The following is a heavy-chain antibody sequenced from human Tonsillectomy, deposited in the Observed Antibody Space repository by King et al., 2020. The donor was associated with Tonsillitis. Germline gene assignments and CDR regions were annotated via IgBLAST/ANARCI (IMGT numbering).Heavy chain of an antibody. J-gene: IGHJ3*01. CDR2: IKQDGSEK. CDR1: GITFSSYW. V-gene: IGHV3-7*03. CDR3: ATTSGPGGTFDF. D-gene: IGHD3-16*01. Sequence: GQLVQSGGGLVQPGGSLRLSCAASGITFSSYWMSWVRQTPGKGLEWVANIKQDGSEKYYVDSVKGRLTISRDNAKHSLYLHMNSLRAEDMAVYYCATTSGPGGTFDFWGQGTMVTVSS.